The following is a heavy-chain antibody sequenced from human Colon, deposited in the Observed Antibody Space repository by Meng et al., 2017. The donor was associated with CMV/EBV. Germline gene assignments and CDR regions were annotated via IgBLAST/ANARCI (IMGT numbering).Heavy chain of an antibody. J-gene: IGHJ4*02. D-gene: IGHD6-13*01. Sequence: GSLRLSCAVYGGSFSGYYWSWIRQPPGKGLEWIGEINHSGSTNYNPSLKSRVTISVDTFKNQFSLKLSSVTAADTAVYYCARAEAAGGFDYWGQGTLVTVSS. CDR2: INHSGST. CDR3: ARAEAAGGFDY. V-gene: IGHV4-34*01. CDR1: GGSFSGYY.